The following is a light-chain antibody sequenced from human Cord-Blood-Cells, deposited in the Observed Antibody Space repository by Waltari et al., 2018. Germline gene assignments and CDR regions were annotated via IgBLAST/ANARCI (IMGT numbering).Light chain of an antibody. Sequence: QSALTQPRSVSGTPGQPVPIPCTGASSAVGGYNYVSWYQQHPGKAPKLMIYDVSTRPSGVPDRFSGSKSGNTASLTISGLQAEDEADYYCCSYAGSYTYVFGTGTKVTVL. J-gene: IGLJ1*01. CDR3: CSYAGSYTYV. CDR1: SSAVGGYNY. V-gene: IGLV2-11*01. CDR2: DVS.